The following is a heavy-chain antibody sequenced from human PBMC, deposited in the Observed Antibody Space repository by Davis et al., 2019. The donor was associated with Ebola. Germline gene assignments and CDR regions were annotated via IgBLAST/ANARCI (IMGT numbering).Heavy chain of an antibody. CDR2: ISYDGSNQ. CDR1: GFTLTTYG. Sequence: PGGSLRLSCAASGFTLTTYGMHWVRQAPGKGLEWVAVISYDGSNQYYADSVKGRFTISRDTSKNQLYLQMNSLRSVDTAVYYCAREACGSDRCYRTINYYGMDDWGQGTTVTVSS. CDR3: AREACGSDRCYRTINYYGMDD. D-gene: IGHD2-2*02. J-gene: IGHJ6*02. V-gene: IGHV3-30*03.